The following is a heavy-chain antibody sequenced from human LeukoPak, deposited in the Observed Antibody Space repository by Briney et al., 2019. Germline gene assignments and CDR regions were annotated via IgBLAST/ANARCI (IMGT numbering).Heavy chain of an antibody. CDR1: GFTFSNAW. J-gene: IGHJ4*02. CDR2: IKSKTDGGTT. CDR3: TTDLTRSMIVVVMPVTPVDY. V-gene: IGHV3-15*01. Sequence: PGGSLRLSCAASGFTFSNAWMSWVRQAPGKGLEWVGRIKSKTDGGTTDYAAPVKGRFTISRDDSKNTLYLQMNSLKTEDTAVYYCTTDLTRSMIVVVMPVTPVDYWGQGTLVTVSS. D-gene: IGHD3-22*01.